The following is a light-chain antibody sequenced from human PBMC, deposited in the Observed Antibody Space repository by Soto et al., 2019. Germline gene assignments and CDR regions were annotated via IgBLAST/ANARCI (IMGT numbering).Light chain of an antibody. V-gene: IGKV1-39*01. Sequence: DIQMTQSPPSLSASVGDTVTITCRASQTVKNYVNWYQQKPGTAPKLLIFGASNLQSGVPSKFSVSRSGTDFSLTISRLQTENIATYYCQQSKGAPPLTFRQGTKLEIK. CDR1: QTVKNY. J-gene: IGKJ2*01. CDR2: GAS. CDR3: QQSKGAPPLT.